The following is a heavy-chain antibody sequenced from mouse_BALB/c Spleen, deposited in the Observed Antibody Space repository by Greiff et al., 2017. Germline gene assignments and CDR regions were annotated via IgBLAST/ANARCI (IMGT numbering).Heavy chain of an antibody. CDR2: IDPSDSYT. D-gene: IGHD1-1*01. Sequence: QVQLQQPGAELVKPGASVKLSCKASGYTFTSYWMHWVKQRPGQGLEWIGEIDPSDSYTNYNQKFKGKATLTVDKSSSTAYMQLSSLTSEDSAVYYCAASATDYWGQGTTLTVSS. CDR1: GYTFTSYW. J-gene: IGHJ2*01. V-gene: IGHV1-69*02. CDR3: AASATDY.